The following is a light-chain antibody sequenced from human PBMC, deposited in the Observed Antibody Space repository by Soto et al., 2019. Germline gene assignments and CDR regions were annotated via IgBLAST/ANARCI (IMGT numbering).Light chain of an antibody. V-gene: IGLV2-14*01. J-gene: IGLJ1*01. CDR1: SSDVGGYNY. CDR3: SSYTSSSTLYV. CDR2: EVS. Sequence: QSALTQPASVSGSPGQSITISCTGTSSDVGGYNYVSWYQQHPGKATKLMIYEVSNRPSGVSNRFSGSKSDNTASLTISGLQAEDEADYYCSSYTSSSTLYVFGTGTKVT.